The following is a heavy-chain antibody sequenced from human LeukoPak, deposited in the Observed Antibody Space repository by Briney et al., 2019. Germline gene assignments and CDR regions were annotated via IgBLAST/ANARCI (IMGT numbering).Heavy chain of an antibody. CDR3: ARQKVTVVRGVIITEYFDY. D-gene: IGHD3-10*01. V-gene: IGHV5-51*01. J-gene: IGHJ4*02. CDR2: IYPGDSDT. CDR1: GYSFTSYW. Sequence: GEPLKISCKGSGYSFTSYWIGWVRQMPGKGLEWMGIIYPGDSDTRYSPSFQGQVTISADKSISTAYLQWSSLKASDTAMYYCARQKVTVVRGVIITEYFDYWGQGTLATVSS.